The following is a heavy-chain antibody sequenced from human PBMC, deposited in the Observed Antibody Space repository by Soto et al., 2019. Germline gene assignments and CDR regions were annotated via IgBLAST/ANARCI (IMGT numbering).Heavy chain of an antibody. J-gene: IGHJ4*02. CDR2: IYYSGST. V-gene: IGHV4-31*03. D-gene: IGHD3-22*01. Sequence: QVQLQESGPGLVKSSQTLSLTCTVSGGSISSGGYYWSWIRQHPGKGLEWIGYIYYSGSTYYNPSLKSRVTISVDTSKNQFSLKLSSVTAADTAVYYCARDQENSSGYMILGYWGQGTLVTVSS. CDR1: GGSISSGGYY. CDR3: ARDQENSSGYMILGY.